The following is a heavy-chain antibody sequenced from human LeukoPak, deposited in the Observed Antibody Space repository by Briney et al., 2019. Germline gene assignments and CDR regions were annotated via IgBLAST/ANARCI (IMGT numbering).Heavy chain of an antibody. J-gene: IGHJ4*02. CDR2: IKQDGSEK. CDR3: ARDFRFLDDY. D-gene: IGHD3-3*01. V-gene: IGHV3-7*01. CDR1: GGSISSSSYY. Sequence: ETLSLTCTVSGGSISSSSYYWGWVRQAPGKGLEWVGNIKQDGSEKYYVDSVKGRFTISRDNAKNSLYLQMNSLRAEDTAVYYCARDFRFLDDYWGQGTLVTVSS.